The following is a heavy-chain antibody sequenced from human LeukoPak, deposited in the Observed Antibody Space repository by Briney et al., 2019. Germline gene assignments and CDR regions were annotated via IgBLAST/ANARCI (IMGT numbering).Heavy chain of an antibody. CDR3: ARLLIVGATGDY. V-gene: IGHV4-30-2*01. CDR1: GGSISSGGYY. J-gene: IGHJ4*02. Sequence: SQTLTLTCTVSGGSISSGGYYWSWIRQPPGKGLEWIGYIYHSGSTYYNPSLKSRVTISVNRSKNQFSQKLSSVTAADTAVYYCARLLIVGATGDYWGQGTLVTVSS. D-gene: IGHD1-26*01. CDR2: IYHSGST.